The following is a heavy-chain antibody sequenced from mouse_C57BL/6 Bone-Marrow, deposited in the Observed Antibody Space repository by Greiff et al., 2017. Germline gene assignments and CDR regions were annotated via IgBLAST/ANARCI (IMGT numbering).Heavy chain of an antibody. J-gene: IGHJ3*01. CDR1: GFTFSSYG. Sequence: EVKLQESGGDLVKPGGSLKLSCAASGFTFSSYGMSWVRQTPDKRLEWVATISSGGSYTYYPDSVKGRFTISRDNAKNTLYLQMSSLQSEDTAMYYCAVLRCYCGSSYGWFAYWGQGTLVTVSA. CDR3: AVLRCYCGSSYGWFAY. CDR2: ISSGGSYT. D-gene: IGHD1-1*01. V-gene: IGHV5-6*01.